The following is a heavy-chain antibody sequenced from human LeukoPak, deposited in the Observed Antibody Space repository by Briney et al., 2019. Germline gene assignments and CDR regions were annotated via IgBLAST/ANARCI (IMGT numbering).Heavy chain of an antibody. Sequence: ASVKVSCKASGYTFTSYYMHWVRQAPGQGLEWMGIINPSGGSTSYAQKFQDRVTMTRDTSTSTVYMELSSLRSEDTAVYYCARDERFSRILGYCSSTSCYTPGGFDYWGQGTLVTVSS. CDR3: ARDERFSRILGYCSSTSCYTPGGFDY. D-gene: IGHD2-2*02. CDR2: INPSGGST. CDR1: GYTFTSYY. J-gene: IGHJ4*02. V-gene: IGHV1-46*01.